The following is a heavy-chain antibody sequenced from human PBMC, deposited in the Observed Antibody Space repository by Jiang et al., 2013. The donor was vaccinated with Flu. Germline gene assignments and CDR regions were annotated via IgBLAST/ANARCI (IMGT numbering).Heavy chain of an antibody. CDR1: GFTFSSVW. V-gene: IGHV3-33*01. CDR3: ARDLLAAAGTAGY. D-gene: IGHD6-13*01. CDR2: IWYDGSNK. J-gene: IGHJ4*02. Sequence: ASGFTFSSVWRCTGSAEAPGKGLEWVAVIWYDGSNKYYADSVKGRFTISRDNSKNTLYLQMNSLRAEDTAVYYCARDLLAAAGTAGYWGQGTLVTVSS.